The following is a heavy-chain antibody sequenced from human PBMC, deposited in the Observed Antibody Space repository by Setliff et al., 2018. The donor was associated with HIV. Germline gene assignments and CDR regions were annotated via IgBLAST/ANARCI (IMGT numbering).Heavy chain of an antibody. D-gene: IGHD3-3*01. J-gene: IGHJ4*01. V-gene: IGHV4-34*01. CDR1: GGSFSAYH. CDR3: ARGRDYTGSWFRPFYLDF. Sequence: PSETLSLTCAVYGGSFSAYHWSWIRQTPVKGLEWLGEINHSESTAYNLALESRVSMSIDTSKNQFSLKLTSVTAADQAIYSCARGRDYTGSWFRPFYLDFWGHGNLVTVSS. CDR2: INHSEST.